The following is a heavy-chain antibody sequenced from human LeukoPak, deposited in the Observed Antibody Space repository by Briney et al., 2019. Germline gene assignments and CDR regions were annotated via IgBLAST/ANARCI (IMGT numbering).Heavy chain of an antibody. J-gene: IGHJ4*01. CDR3: AKGIYSSGWSYFDY. CDR2: LSGSGITT. V-gene: IGHV3-23*01. Sequence: GGSLRLSCAASGFTFSNSAMSSVRQAPGNGLEWVSTLSGSGITTYYANSVKGRFTISRDNSKNTLYLQMNSLRAEDTSVYYCAKGIYSSGWSYFDYWGHGTLVTVSS. CDR1: GFTFSNSA. D-gene: IGHD6-25*01.